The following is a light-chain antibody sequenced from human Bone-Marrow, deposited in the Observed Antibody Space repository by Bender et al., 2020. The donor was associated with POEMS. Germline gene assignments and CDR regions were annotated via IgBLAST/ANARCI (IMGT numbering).Light chain of an antibody. Sequence: QAVLTQPASLSASPGASASLTCTLRSGINVGTYSIFWYQQRPGSPPQYLLRYKSDSDKQQGSGVPSRFSGSKDASANAGILLISGLQSEDEADYYCKIWHISAWVFGGGTKLTVL. CDR3: KIWHISAWV. V-gene: IGLV5-45*01. CDR2: YKSDSDK. J-gene: IGLJ3*02. CDR1: SGINVGTYS.